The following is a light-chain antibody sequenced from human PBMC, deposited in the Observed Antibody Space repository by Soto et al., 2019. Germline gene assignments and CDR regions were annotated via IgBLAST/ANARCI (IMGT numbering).Light chain of an antibody. Sequence: QTVVTQSPSASASLGASVKLTCTLSSGHSSYAIAWHQQQSEKGPRYLMKVNSDGRHKKGDGIPDRFSGSSSGAERYLTISSLQSEDEADYYCQTWGTDIVVFGGGTKLTVL. CDR2: VNSDGRH. CDR1: SGHSSYA. J-gene: IGLJ3*02. CDR3: QTWGTDIVV. V-gene: IGLV4-69*01.